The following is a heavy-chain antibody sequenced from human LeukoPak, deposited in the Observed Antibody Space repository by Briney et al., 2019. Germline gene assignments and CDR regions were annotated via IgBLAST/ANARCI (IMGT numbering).Heavy chain of an antibody. CDR2: INHSGST. Sequence: KPSETLSLTCAVYGGSFSGYYWSWIRQPPGKGLEWIGEINHSGSTNYNPSLKSRVTISEDTSKNQFSLKLRSVTAADTAVYYCARGPRFGELLWHWFDPWGQGTLVTVSS. V-gene: IGHV4-34*01. D-gene: IGHD3-10*01. CDR1: GGSFSGYY. J-gene: IGHJ5*02. CDR3: ARGPRFGELLWHWFDP.